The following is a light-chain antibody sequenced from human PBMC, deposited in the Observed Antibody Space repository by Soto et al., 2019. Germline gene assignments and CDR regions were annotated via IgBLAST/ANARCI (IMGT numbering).Light chain of an antibody. CDR1: QSVLYSSNNKNY. Sequence: DIVMTQSPDSLAVSLGERATINCKSSQSVLYSSNNKNYLAWYQQKPGQPPKLLIYWASTRESGVPDRFSGSGSGTDVTLTISSLQAEDVSVYYCQQYYSPPVTFGPGTKVDIK. V-gene: IGKV4-1*01. J-gene: IGKJ3*01. CDR3: QQYYSPPVT. CDR2: WAS.